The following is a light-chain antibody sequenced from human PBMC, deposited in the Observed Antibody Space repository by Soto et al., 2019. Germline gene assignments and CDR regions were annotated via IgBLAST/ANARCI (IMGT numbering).Light chain of an antibody. CDR3: QQRSSWPQFT. CDR1: QSVRSS. V-gene: IGKV3-11*01. CDR2: DAS. Sequence: EIVLTQSPATLSLSPGERATLSCRASQSVRSSLAWYQQKPGQAPRLLIYDASTRATGIPARFSGSGSGTDFNLTISSLEPEDFAVYYCQQRSSWPQFTFGPGTKVDIK. J-gene: IGKJ3*01.